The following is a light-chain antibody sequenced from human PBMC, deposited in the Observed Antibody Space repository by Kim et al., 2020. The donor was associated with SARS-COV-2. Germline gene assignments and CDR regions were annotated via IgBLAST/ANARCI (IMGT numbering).Light chain of an antibody. J-gene: IGKJ1*01. V-gene: IGKV3-11*01. CDR1: QNIGTD. Sequence: EIVLTQSPATLSLSPGQSATLSCRASQNIGTDLAWYQQRPGQTPRLFIYDASNRAPGIPVRISGSGSGTDFTLTFSSLQPEDSAVYYCQQRNMWPRTFGQGTKVDIK. CDR2: DAS. CDR3: QQRNMWPRT.